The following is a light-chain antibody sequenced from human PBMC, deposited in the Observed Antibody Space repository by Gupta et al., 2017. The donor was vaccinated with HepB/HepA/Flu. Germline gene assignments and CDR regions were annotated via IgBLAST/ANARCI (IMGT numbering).Light chain of an antibody. V-gene: IGKV3-15*01. CDR3: QQYDNWPPFT. Sequence: EIVMTQSPDTLSVSPGERATLSCRASQSVRSNFAWYQQKPGQAPRLLIYGASTRATGIPARFSGSGSGTEFTLTISSLQSEDFAVYYCQQYDNWPPFTFGHGTKVDMK. CDR1: QSVRSN. J-gene: IGKJ3*01. CDR2: GAS.